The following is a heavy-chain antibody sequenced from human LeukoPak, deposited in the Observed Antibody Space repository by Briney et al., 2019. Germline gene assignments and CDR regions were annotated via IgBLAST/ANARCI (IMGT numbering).Heavy chain of an antibody. CDR3: ARKVSSSSEYYMDV. CDR1: GFTFSSYW. J-gene: IGHJ6*03. Sequence: PGGSLTLSCAASGFTFSSYWMSWVRQAPGKGLEWVGNIMQVGSEKYYVESVKGRFTMSSDNAKSSLYLHMSSLRAEDTAVYYCARKVSSSSEYYMDVWGKGTTVTASS. CDR2: IMQVGSEK. V-gene: IGHV3-7*01. D-gene: IGHD6-6*01.